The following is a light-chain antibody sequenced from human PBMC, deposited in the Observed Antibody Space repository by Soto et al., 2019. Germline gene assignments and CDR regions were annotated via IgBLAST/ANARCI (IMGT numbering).Light chain of an antibody. V-gene: IGKV3-11*01. CDR1: QSVSSY. J-gene: IGKJ4*01. CDR3: RQRSNWPLT. CDR2: DAS. Sequence: EIVLTQSPATLSLSPGERATLSCRASQSVSSYLAWYQQKPGQAPRLLIYDASNRATGIPARFSGSGSGTDFTLTISSLEPEYFAVYYCRQRSNWPLTFGGGTKVDI.